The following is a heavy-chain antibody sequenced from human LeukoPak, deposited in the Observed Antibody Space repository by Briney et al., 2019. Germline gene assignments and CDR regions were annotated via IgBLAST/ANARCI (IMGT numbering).Heavy chain of an antibody. CDR3: ARGRGYCSSTSCYGAFDI. D-gene: IGHD2-2*01. CDR1: GGTFSSYA. J-gene: IGHJ3*02. V-gene: IGHV1-69*05. Sequence: SVKVSCKASGGTFSSYAISWVPQAPGQGLEWMGGIIPIFGTANYAQKFQGRVTITTDESTSTAYMELSSLRSEDTAVYYCARGRGYCSSTSCYGAFDIWGQGTMVTVSS. CDR2: IIPIFGTA.